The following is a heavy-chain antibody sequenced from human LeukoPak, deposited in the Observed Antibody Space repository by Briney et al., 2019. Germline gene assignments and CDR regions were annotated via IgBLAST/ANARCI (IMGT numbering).Heavy chain of an antibody. CDR1: GSYW. J-gene: IGHJ4*02. CDR2: INSDGSWT. V-gene: IGHV3-74*01. Sequence: GGSLRLSCAASGSYWMHWVRQAPGKGLVWVSHINSDGSWTSYADSVKGRFTISKDNAKDTVYLQMNNLRAEDTAVYYCVSFYETYWGRGTLVTVSS. CDR3: VSFYETY. D-gene: IGHD2/OR15-2a*01.